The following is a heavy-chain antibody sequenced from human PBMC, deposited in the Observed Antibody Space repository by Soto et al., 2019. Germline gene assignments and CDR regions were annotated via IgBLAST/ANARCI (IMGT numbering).Heavy chain of an antibody. D-gene: IGHD2-2*01. J-gene: IGHJ3*02. Sequence: GESLKISCKGSGYIFTSYWIVWVLHMPGKCLDCIGIIYPFYSDTRYSPSFQGQFTISADNSIITSYLHCIILKGSDTAIYYCAXNLNSVVVPAAKGHSDAFDIWGQGTMVTVSS. V-gene: IGHV5-51*01. CDR3: AXNLNSVVVPAAKGHSDAFDI. CDR1: GYIFTSYW. CDR2: IYPFYSDT.